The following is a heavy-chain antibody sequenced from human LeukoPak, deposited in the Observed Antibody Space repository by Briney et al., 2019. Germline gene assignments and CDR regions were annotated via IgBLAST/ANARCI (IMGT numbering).Heavy chain of an antibody. CDR1: GYTFINYY. J-gene: IGHJ4*02. V-gene: IGHV1-46*01. CDR3: ARHGSDWSKTFDY. Sequence: ASVTVSCTASGYTFINYYLHWVRQAPGQGLEWMGIINPSGGSTNYAQKFQDRVTMTRDTSTSTVYMELSSLRSDDTAVYYCARHGSDWSKTFDYWGQGTLVTVSS. CDR2: INPSGGST. D-gene: IGHD6-19*01.